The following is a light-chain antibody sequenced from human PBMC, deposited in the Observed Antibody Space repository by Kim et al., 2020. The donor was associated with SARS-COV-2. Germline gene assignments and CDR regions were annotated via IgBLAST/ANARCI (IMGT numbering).Light chain of an antibody. V-gene: IGLV6-57*03. CDR2: EDD. J-gene: IGLJ2*01. CDR3: QSYDI. Sequence: SESPGKTVTISCTRSSGSIVINYVQWYQQRPGSAPTTVIYEDDQRPSGVPDRFSGSIARSSNSASLTISGLKTEDEADYYCQSYDIFGGGTQLTVL. CDR1: SGSIVINY.